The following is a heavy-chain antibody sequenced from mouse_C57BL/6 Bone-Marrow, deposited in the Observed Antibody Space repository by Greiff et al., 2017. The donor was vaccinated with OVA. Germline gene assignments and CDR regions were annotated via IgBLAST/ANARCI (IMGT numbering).Heavy chain of an antibody. CDR2: IDPEDGDT. V-gene: IGHV14-2*01. D-gene: IGHD2-4*01. CDR3: ARYYEGYVGRLAD. J-gene: IGHJ3*01. Sequence: VQLQQSGAELVKPGASVKLSCTASGFTFTDYYMHWVKQRPEQGLEWIGRIDPEDGDTNYAPKFQGKATITADTSSNTAYLQLSSLTSEDSAVYDGARYYEGYVGRLADWGQGTRVTVSA. CDR1: GFTFTDYY.